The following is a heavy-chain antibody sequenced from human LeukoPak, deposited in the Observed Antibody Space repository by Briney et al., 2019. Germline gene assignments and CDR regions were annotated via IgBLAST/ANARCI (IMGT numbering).Heavy chain of an antibody. Sequence: PSETLSLTCAVSGYSISSGYYWSWIRQPPGKGLEWIGYIYYSGSTNYNPSLKSRVTISVDTSKNQFSLKLSSVTAADTAVYYCARFEVGQQLVQRFVGPRGFDIWGQGTMVTVSS. D-gene: IGHD6-13*01. CDR1: GYSISSGYY. CDR2: IYYSGST. V-gene: IGHV4-61*01. CDR3: ARFEVGQQLVQRFVGPRGFDI. J-gene: IGHJ3*02.